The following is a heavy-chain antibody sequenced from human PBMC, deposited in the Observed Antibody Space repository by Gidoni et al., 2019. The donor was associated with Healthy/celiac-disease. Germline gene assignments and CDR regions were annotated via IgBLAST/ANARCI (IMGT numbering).Heavy chain of an antibody. CDR2: MSSSSSTL. Sequence: EVQLVESGGGLVQPGGSLRLSCAASGFTFSSYSMNWVRQDPGKGLGWVSYMSSSSSTLSYGDFVKGRFTISRDNAKNSLYLQMNSLRDEDTAVYYCAREGPGPSYYDFWSGYTNWFDPWGQGTLVTVSS. CDR3: AREGPGPSYYDFWSGYTNWFDP. J-gene: IGHJ5*02. CDR1: GFTFSSYS. V-gene: IGHV3-48*02. D-gene: IGHD3-3*01.